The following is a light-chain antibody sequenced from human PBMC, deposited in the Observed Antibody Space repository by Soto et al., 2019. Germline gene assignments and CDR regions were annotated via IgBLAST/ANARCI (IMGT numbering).Light chain of an antibody. J-gene: IGKJ1*01. CDR1: QSAGNF. CDR3: QQYDQWWT. V-gene: IGKV3D-15*01. CDR2: YIS. Sequence: EIVMTQSPATLSVSPGETASLSCRASQSAGNFLAWYQQKPGQAPRLLIYYISTRATGIPARFSGSGSGTEFTLTINSLQSEDFGVYFCQQYDQWWTFGQGTKVDIK.